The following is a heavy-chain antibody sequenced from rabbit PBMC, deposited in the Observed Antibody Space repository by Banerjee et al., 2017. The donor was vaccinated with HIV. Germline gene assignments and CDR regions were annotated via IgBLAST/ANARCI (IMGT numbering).Heavy chain of an antibody. V-gene: IGHV1S45*01. Sequence: QEQLVESGGGLVQPEGSLTLTCTASGLDFSSSYWICWVRQAPGKGLEWIGCIYTGSGSTYYASWAKGRFTISKTSSTTVTLQMTSLTAADTATYFCARDPGGYFNLWGQGTLVTVS. J-gene: IGHJ4*01. CDR1: GLDFSSSYW. CDR3: ARDPGGYFNL. CDR2: IYTGSGST.